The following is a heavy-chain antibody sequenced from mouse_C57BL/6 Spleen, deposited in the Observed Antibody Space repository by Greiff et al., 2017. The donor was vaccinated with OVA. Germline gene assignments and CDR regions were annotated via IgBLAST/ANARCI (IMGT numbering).Heavy chain of an antibody. CDR1: GFTFSDYG. D-gene: IGHD1-1*01. CDR3: ARQNYGSSRYWYFDV. CDR2: ISSGSSTI. J-gene: IGHJ1*03. Sequence: EVMLVESGGGLVKPGGSLKLSCAASGFTFSDYGMHWVRQAPEKGLEWVAYISSGSSTIYYADTVKGRFTISRDNAKNTLFLQMTSLRSEDTAMYYCARQNYGSSRYWYFDVWGTGTTVTVSS. V-gene: IGHV5-17*01.